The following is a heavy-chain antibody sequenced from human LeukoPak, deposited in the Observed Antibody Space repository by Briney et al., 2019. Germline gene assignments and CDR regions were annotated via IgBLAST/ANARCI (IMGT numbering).Heavy chain of an antibody. CDR2: ICGSAGTT. Sequence: GGSLRLSCAASGFTFSSYAMSSVRQAPGKGLEWVSTICGSAGTTHYADSVKGRFTISRDISKNTLYLQMNSLRAEDTAVYYCAKQYSTPCYGGNDFWGQGTLVTGSS. V-gene: IGHV3-23*01. J-gene: IGHJ4*02. CDR1: GFTFSSYA. D-gene: IGHD2-2*01. CDR3: AKQYSTPCYGGNDF.